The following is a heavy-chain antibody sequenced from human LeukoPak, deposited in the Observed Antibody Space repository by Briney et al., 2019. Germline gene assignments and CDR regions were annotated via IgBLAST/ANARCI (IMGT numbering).Heavy chain of an antibody. D-gene: IGHD1-14*01. CDR3: ATTGRTRDYSDY. V-gene: IGHV1-24*01. Sequence: ASVKVSCKVSGYTLTELSMHWVRQAPGKGLEWMGGFDPEDGETIYAQKFQGRVTMTEDTSTDTAYMELSSLRSEDTAVYYCATTGRTRDYSDYWGQGTLVTVSS. J-gene: IGHJ4*02. CDR1: GYTLTELS. CDR2: FDPEDGET.